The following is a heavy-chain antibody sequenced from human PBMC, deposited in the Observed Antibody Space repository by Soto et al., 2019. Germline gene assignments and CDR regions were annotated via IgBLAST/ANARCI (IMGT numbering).Heavy chain of an antibody. CDR3: ARDSSGSSWYGRFDYYYYGMDV. CDR1: GFTFSSYA. Sequence: GGSLRLSYAASGFTFSSYAMHWVRQAPGKGLEWVAVISYDGSNKYYADSVKGRFTISRDNSKNTLYLQMNSLRAEDTAVYYCARDSSGSSWYGRFDYYYYGMDVWGQGTMVTVSS. CDR2: ISYDGSNK. D-gene: IGHD6-13*01. V-gene: IGHV3-30-3*01. J-gene: IGHJ6*02.